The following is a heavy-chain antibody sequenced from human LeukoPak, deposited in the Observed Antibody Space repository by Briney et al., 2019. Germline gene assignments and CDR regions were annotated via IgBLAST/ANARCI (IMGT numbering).Heavy chain of an antibody. J-gene: IGHJ4*02. CDR3: ARVLRVSNYVWGSYRSSNYFDY. D-gene: IGHD3-16*02. Sequence: GGSLRLSCAASGFTFSSYWMSWVRQAPGKGLEWVANIKQDGSEKYYVDSVKGRFTISRDNAKNSLYLQMNSLRAEDTAVYYCARVLRVSNYVWGSYRSSNYFDYWGQGTLVTVSS. V-gene: IGHV3-7*01. CDR1: GFTFSSYW. CDR2: IKQDGSEK.